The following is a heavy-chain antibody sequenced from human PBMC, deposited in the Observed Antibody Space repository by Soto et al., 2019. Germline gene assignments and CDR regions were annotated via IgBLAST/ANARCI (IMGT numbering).Heavy chain of an antibody. V-gene: IGHV4-59*08. CDR3: ARGNTHGYYYMDV. D-gene: IGHD3-22*01. J-gene: IGHJ6*03. Sequence: QVQLQEAGPGLGKPSETLSLTCAVSGASINTYYWSWIRQPPGKGLEWIGYFYYSGLTNYNPSLKSRVTISLDTSKNQFSLKLSSVTAADTAVYFCARGNTHGYYYMDVWGRGTTVTVSS. CDR2: FYYSGLT. CDR1: GASINTYY.